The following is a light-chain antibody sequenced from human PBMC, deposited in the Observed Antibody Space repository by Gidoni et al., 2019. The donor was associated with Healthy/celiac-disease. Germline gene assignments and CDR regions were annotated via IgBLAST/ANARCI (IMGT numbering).Light chain of an antibody. CDR3: HQSYSASLT. CDR2: AAS. V-gene: IGKV1-39*01. CDR1: QSMSSY. Sequence: DSQITKSPSSLSACVGDRVTITCRASQSMSSYLNWYQRKPGKAPKLLISAASSSQRVVPSRFSGSGSGTDFTLTLRCLRPEDFATCYSHQSYSASLTFGGGTKVEIK. J-gene: IGKJ4*01.